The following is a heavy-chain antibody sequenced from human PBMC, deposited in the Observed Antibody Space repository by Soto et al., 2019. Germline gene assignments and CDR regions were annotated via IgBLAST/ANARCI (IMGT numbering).Heavy chain of an antibody. CDR2: ISPGDSDT. CDR1: GYSFTNYW. V-gene: IGHV5-51*01. CDR3: ARPLGYCSSTMFSPIDY. Sequence: GESLKISCMGSGYSFTNYWIGWVRQMPGKGLEWMGIISPGDSDTRYGPSFQGQVTISVDKSISTAHLQWSSLKASDTAMYYCARPLGYCSSTMFSPIDYWGQGTLVTGSS. J-gene: IGHJ4*02. D-gene: IGHD2-2*01.